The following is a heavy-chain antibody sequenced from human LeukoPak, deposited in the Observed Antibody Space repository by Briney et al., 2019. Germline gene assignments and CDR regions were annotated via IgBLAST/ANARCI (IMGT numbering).Heavy chain of an antibody. CDR2: INPNSGGT. Sequence: ASVKVSCKASGYTFTGYYMHWVRQAPGQGLEWMGWINPNSGGTNYAQKFQGRVTMTRDTSISIAYMELSRLRSDDTAVYYCARASSGYCSGGSCYSDYWGQGTLVTVSS. CDR3: ARASSGYCSGGSCYSDY. CDR1: GYTFTGYY. V-gene: IGHV1-2*02. J-gene: IGHJ4*02. D-gene: IGHD2-15*01.